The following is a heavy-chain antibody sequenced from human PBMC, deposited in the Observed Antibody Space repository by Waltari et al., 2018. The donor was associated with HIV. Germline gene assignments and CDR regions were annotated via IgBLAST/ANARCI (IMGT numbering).Heavy chain of an antibody. V-gene: IGHV4-39*01. CDR1: GDSISSCSYY. Sequence: QLQLQESGPGLVKPSETLSLTCSVSGDSISSCSYYWGWVRQPPGKGLEWIGSIFYTGSTYYNPSLKSRVTISVDTSRNRFSLKRSSVTAADTAVYYCARHGRMGGGTHRRYFDYWGQGTLVTVSS. J-gene: IGHJ4*02. CDR2: IFYTGST. CDR3: ARHGRMGGGTHRRYFDY. D-gene: IGHD3-16*01.